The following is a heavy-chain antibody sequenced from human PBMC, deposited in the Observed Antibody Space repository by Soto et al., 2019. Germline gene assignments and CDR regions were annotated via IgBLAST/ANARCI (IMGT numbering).Heavy chain of an antibody. D-gene: IGHD4-17*01. Sequence: QVQLQESGPGLVKPSQTLSLTCTVSGGSISSGDYYWSWIRQPPGKGLEWIGYIYYSGSTYYNPXXXXXXXXSXXXXXXXXXXXXXXXXXXXXXXXXXXXXXXXDSNWFXPXXXGXXXTVSX. J-gene: IGHJ5*02. CDR3: XXXXXXDSNWFXP. V-gene: IGHV4-30-4*01. CDR2: IYYSGST. CDR1: GGSISSGDYY.